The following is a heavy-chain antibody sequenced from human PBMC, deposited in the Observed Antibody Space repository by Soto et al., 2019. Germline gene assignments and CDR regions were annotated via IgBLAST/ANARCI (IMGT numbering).Heavy chain of an antibody. D-gene: IGHD5-12*01. CDR2: INPNGGGT. Sequence: ASVKVSCKTSGDSFNDYYIHWVRQAPGQGLEWMGWINPNGGGTKYAQKSQGRVTVTRDTSIRTVYMELSSLRSGDTAVYYCARESGGATATLDYYYFYMDVWGKGTTVTVSS. V-gene: IGHV1-2*02. CDR3: ARESGGATATLDYYYFYMDV. CDR1: GDSFNDYY. J-gene: IGHJ6*03.